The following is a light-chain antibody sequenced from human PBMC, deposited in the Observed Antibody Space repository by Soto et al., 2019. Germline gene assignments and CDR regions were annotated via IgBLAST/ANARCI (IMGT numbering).Light chain of an antibody. CDR2: DAS. CDR1: QSVSSY. V-gene: IGKV3-11*01. CDR3: QQRSNWLFT. J-gene: IGKJ3*01. Sequence: EIVLTQSPATLSLSPGERATLSCRASQSVSSYLAWYQQQPGQAPRLLIYDASNRATGIPARFSGSGSGTDFTLTISSLEPEDFAFYYCQQRSNWLFTFGPGTKVYIK.